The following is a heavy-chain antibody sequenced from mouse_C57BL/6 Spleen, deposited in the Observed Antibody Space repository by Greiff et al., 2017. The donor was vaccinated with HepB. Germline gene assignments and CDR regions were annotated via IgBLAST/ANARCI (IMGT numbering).Heavy chain of an antibody. CDR1: GYSITSGYY. J-gene: IGHJ4*01. V-gene: IGHV3-6*01. D-gene: IGHD1-1*01. CDR3: AIITTVVEGYAMDY. CDR2: ISYNGSN. Sequence: EVQLQESGPGLVKPSQSLSLTCSVTGYSITSGYYWNWIRQFPGNKLEWMGYISYNGSNNYNPSLKNRISITRDTSKNQFFLKLTSVTTEDTATYYCAIITTVVEGYAMDYWGQGTSVTVSS.